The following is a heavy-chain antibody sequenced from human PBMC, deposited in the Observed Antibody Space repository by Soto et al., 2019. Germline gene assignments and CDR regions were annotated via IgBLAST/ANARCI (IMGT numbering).Heavy chain of an antibody. Sequence: EAQLLESGGDLVQPGGSLRLSCAASEFSFDDYAMSWVRQAPGKGLEWVSSITYTGVSTYYADSVKGRFTISRDNSKDTLYLQMNSLRAEDTAIYYCAKASVWYPYFDSWAQGTLVTVSS. J-gene: IGHJ4*02. CDR3: AKASVWYPYFDS. CDR2: ITYTGVST. CDR1: EFSFDDYA. D-gene: IGHD6-13*01. V-gene: IGHV3-23*01.